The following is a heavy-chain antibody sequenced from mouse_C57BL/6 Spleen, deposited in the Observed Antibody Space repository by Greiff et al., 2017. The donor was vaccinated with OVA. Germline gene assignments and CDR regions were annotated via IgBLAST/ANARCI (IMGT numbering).Heavy chain of an antibody. CDR1: GFSLTSYG. Sequence: QVQLKQSGPGLVQPSQSLSITCTVSGFSLTSYGVHWVRQSPGKGLAWLGVIWRGGSTDYNAAFMSRLSITKDNSKSQVFFKMNSLQADDTAIYYCAKIDYDGVYYYAMDYWGQGTSVTVSS. CDR2: IWRGGST. J-gene: IGHJ4*01. CDR3: AKIDYDGVYYYAMDY. D-gene: IGHD2-4*01. V-gene: IGHV2-5*01.